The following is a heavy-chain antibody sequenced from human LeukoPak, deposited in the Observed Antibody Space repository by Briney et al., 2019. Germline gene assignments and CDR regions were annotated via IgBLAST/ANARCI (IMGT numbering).Heavy chain of an antibody. CDR3: ARQRVDTAMVTEVVLGWFDP. Sequence: GESLKISCKGSGYSFTSYWIGWVRQMPGKGLEWMGIIYPGDSDTRYSPSFQGQVTISADKSISTAYLQWSSLKASDTAMYYCARQRVDTAMVTEVVLGWFDPWGQGTLVTVFS. J-gene: IGHJ5*02. CDR2: IYPGDSDT. V-gene: IGHV5-51*01. D-gene: IGHD5-18*01. CDR1: GYSFTSYW.